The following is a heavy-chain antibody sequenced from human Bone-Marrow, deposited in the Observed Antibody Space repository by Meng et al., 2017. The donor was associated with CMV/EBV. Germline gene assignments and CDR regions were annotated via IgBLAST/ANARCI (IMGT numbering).Heavy chain of an antibody. CDR2: IIPILGIA. CDR1: GGTFSSYA. CDR3: ARGGSSWRKYYYYGMDV. Sequence: SVKVSCKASGGTFSSYAISWVRQAPGQGLEWMGGIIPILGIANYAQKFQGRVTITADKSTSTAYMELSSLRSEDTAVYYCARGGSSWRKYYYYGMDVWGQGTTVTVS. J-gene: IGHJ6*02. D-gene: IGHD6-13*01. V-gene: IGHV1-69*10.